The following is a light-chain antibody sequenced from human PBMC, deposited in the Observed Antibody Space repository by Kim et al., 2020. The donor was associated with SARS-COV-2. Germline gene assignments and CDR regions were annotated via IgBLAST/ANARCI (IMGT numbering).Light chain of an antibody. CDR1: QGISSY. J-gene: IGKJ1*01. CDR3: QQYYSYPQWT. CDR2: AAY. Sequence: GDRVTITCRASQGISSYLAWYQQKPGKAPKLLIYAAYTLQSGVPSRFSGSGSGTDFTLTISCLQSEDFATYYCQQYYSYPQWTFGQGTKVDIK. V-gene: IGKV1-8*01.